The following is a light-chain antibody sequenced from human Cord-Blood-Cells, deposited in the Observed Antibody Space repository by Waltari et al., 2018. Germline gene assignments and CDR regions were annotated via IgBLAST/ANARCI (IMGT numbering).Light chain of an antibody. CDR1: QSVSSY. V-gene: IGKV3-11*01. Sequence: EIVLTQSQATLSLSPGERATLSCRASQSVSSYLAWYQQKPGQAPRLLIYDASNRATGIPARFSGSGSGTDFTLTISSLEPEDFAVYYCQQRSSYTFGQGTKLEIK. CDR2: DAS. J-gene: IGKJ2*01. CDR3: QQRSSYT.